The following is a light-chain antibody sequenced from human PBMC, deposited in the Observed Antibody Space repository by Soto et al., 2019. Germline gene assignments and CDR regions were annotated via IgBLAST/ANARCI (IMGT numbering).Light chain of an antibody. V-gene: IGLV2-14*01. CDR1: SSDVGGYNY. Sequence: QSALTQSASVSGSPGQSFTISCTGTSSDVGGYNYVSWYQQHPGKAPKLIIYDVSNRPSGVSTRFSGSKSGNTASLTISGLQAEDDADYSCSSYTSTNSWVFGGGTKLTVL. CDR3: SSYTSTNSWV. CDR2: DVS. J-gene: IGLJ3*02.